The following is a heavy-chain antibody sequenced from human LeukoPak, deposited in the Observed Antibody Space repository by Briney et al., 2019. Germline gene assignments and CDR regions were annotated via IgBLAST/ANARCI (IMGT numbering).Heavy chain of an antibody. D-gene: IGHD2-2*01. CDR1: LGSFRGYY. V-gene: IGHV4-34*01. CDR3: ARANDIVVVPAATPAYYMDV. Sequence: QTSETLSLTCAIYLGSFRGYYWSSIHQPPAKVVEWNGEIKQSRSTNCDPSLKSRVTISLDPSQNQFSLNLSSVTAEATVVYYCARANDIVVVPAATPAYYMDVWGKGTTVTVSS. J-gene: IGHJ6*03. CDR2: IKQSRST.